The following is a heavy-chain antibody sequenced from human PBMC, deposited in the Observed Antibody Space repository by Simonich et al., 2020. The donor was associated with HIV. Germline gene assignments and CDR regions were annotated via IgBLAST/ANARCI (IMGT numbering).Heavy chain of an antibody. Sequence: QVQLQQWGAGLLKPSETLSLTCAVYGGSFSGYYWSWIRQPPGKGLEWIGEINHSGSTHYNTSLKSRVTISVDTSKNQFSLKLSSVTAADTAVYYCASCGGDCYHFDYWGQGTLVTVSS. D-gene: IGHD2-21*02. CDR3: ASCGGDCYHFDY. J-gene: IGHJ4*02. V-gene: IGHV4-34*02. CDR2: INHSGST. CDR1: GGSFSGYY.